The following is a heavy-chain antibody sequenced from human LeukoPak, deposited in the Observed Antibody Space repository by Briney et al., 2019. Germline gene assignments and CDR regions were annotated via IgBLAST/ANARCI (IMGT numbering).Heavy chain of an antibody. J-gene: IGHJ4*02. V-gene: IGHV1-2*02. CDR3: AREDYGDYGSVSGFDY. CDR1: GYTFTGYY. D-gene: IGHD4-17*01. Sequence: ASVKVSCKASGYTFTGYYMHWVRQAPGQGLEWMGWIYPNSGVTNYAQKFQGRVTMTRDTFISTAYMELSRLRSDDTAVYYCAREDYGDYGSVSGFDYWGQGTLVTVSS. CDR2: IYPNSGVT.